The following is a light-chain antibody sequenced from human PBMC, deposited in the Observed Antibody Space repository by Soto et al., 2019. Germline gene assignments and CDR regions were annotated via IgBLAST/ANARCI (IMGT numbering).Light chain of an antibody. CDR2: DAS. V-gene: IGKV1-5*01. J-gene: IGKJ1*01. Sequence: DIQMTQSPSTLSASVGDRVTITCRASQSISSWLAWYQQKPGKAPNLLIYDASSLESGVPSRFSGSGSGTDFTLTISRLEPEDFAVYYCQQFGGSPQTFGQGTKVEIK. CDR1: QSISSW. CDR3: QQFGGSPQT.